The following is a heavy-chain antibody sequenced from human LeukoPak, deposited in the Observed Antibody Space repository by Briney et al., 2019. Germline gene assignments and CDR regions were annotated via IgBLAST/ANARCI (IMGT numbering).Heavy chain of an antibody. CDR3: ARDNPELYDAFDI. V-gene: IGHV4-59*01. D-gene: IGHD1-26*01. Sequence: PSETLSLTCAVYGGSFSGYYWSWIRQPPGKGLEWIGYIYYSGSTNYNPSLKSRVTISVDTSKNQFSLKLSSVTAADTAVYYCARDNPELYDAFDIWGQGTMVTVSS. CDR1: GGSFSGYY. CDR2: IYYSGST. J-gene: IGHJ3*02.